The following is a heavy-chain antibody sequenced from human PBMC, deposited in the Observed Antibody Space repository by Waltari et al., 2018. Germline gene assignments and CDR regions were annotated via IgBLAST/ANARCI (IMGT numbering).Heavy chain of an antibody. CDR1: GFTFSSYA. J-gene: IGHJ4*02. CDR3: AKSSVWFRELDEYGY. V-gene: IGHV3-23*04. CDR2: ISGSGGST. D-gene: IGHD3-10*01. Sequence: EVQLVESGGGLVQPGGSLRLSCAASGFTFSSYAMSWVRQAPGKGLEWVAAISGSGGSTYYADSVKGRFTISRDNAKNTLYLQMNSLRAEDTAVYYCAKSSVWFRELDEYGYWGQGTLVTVSS.